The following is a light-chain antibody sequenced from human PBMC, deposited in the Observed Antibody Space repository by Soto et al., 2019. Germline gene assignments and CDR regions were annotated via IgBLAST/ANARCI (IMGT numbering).Light chain of an antibody. V-gene: IGKV3-15*01. Sequence: EIVMTQSPASLSVSPGDGATLSCWASQSVASNVAWYQQRPGQGPRLLIHGASTRAAGVPARFSGSGSGPDFTLTVSSLQFEDFAVYYCQQYHNWPPQYTFGQGTKLQIK. CDR2: GAS. CDR3: QQYHNWPPQYT. J-gene: IGKJ2*01. CDR1: QSVASN.